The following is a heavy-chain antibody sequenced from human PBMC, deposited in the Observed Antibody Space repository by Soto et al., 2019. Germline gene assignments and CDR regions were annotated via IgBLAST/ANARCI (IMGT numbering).Heavy chain of an antibody. CDR2: ISYDGSDK. V-gene: IGHV3-30-3*01. CDR1: GFTFSSYA. Sequence: QVQLVESGGGVVQPGRSLRLSCAASGFTFSSYAMHWVRQAPGKGLEWVALISYDGSDKDYADSVKGRFTISRDNSRNTLFLQMNNLRAEDTAVYYCARDYYKYYDSSGYYRSPAYWGQGTLVTVSS. J-gene: IGHJ4*02. D-gene: IGHD3-22*01. CDR3: ARDYYKYYDSSGYYRSPAY.